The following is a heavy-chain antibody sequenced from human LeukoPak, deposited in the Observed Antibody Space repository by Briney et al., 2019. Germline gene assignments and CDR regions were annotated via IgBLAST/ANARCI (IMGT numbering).Heavy chain of an antibody. Sequence: GGSLRLSCAASGFTFSSYWMSWVRQAPGKGLEWVANIKQDGSEKYYVDSVKGRFTISRDNAKNSLYLQMNSLRAEDTAVYYCARDVLYYYDSSDDAFGYWGQGTLVTVSS. D-gene: IGHD3-22*01. CDR2: IKQDGSEK. CDR3: ARDVLYYYDSSDDAFGY. CDR1: GFTFSSYW. V-gene: IGHV3-7*01. J-gene: IGHJ4*02.